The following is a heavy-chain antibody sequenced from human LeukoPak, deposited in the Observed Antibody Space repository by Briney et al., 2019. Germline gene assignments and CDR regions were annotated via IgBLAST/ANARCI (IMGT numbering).Heavy chain of an antibody. D-gene: IGHD2-15*01. V-gene: IGHV3-21*01. CDR2: ISGSNSYI. J-gene: IGHJ4*02. CDR1: GFTFNSYS. CDR3: ARDDEGSGGSCGYDY. Sequence: GGSLRLSCAASGFTFNSYSMNWVRQAPGKGLEWVSSISGSNSYIYYADSMKGRFTISRDNAKNSLYLQMNSLRAEDTAVYYCARDDEGSGGSCGYDYWGQGTLVTVSS.